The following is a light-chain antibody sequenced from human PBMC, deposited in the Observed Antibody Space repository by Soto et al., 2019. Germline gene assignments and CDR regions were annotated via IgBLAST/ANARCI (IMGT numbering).Light chain of an antibody. V-gene: IGKV4-1*01. CDR3: QQYYGTPYT. J-gene: IGKJ2*01. CDR2: WAS. Sequence: EIVMTQSPDSLAVSLGERATINCKSSQSVLYSSNNKNYLAWYQQKPRQPPELLISWASTREFGVTDRFSGSGSGTDFTLTISSLQAEDVAVYYCQQYYGTPYTFGQGTKLEIK. CDR1: QSVLYSSNNKNY.